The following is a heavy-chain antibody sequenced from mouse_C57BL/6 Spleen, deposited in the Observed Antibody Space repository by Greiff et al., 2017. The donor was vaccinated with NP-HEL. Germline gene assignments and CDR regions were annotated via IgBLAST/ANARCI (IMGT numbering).Heavy chain of an antibody. Sequence: QVQLQQPGAELVKPGASVKLSCKASGYTFTSYWMHWVKQRPGQGLEWIGMIHPNSGSTNYNEKFKSKATLTVDKSSSTAYMQLSSLTSEDSAVYYCARKDGYYAYYAMDYWGQGTSVTVSS. CDR1: GYTFTSYW. J-gene: IGHJ4*01. CDR2: IHPNSGST. CDR3: ARKDGYYAYYAMDY. D-gene: IGHD2-3*01. V-gene: IGHV1-64*01.